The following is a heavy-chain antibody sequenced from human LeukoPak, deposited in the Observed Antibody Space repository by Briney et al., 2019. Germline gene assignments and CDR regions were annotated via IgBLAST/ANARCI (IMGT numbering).Heavy chain of an antibody. J-gene: IGHJ4*02. CDR3: ARQDYGDHLFDY. CDR1: GGSFSGYY. CDR2: INHSGST. D-gene: IGHD4-17*01. Sequence: PSETLSLTCAVYGGSFSGYYWSWIRQPPGKGLEWIGEINHSGSTNYNPSLKSRVTISVDTSKNQFSLNLRSVTAADTAVFYCARQDYGDHLFDYWGQGSLVTVSS. V-gene: IGHV4-34*01.